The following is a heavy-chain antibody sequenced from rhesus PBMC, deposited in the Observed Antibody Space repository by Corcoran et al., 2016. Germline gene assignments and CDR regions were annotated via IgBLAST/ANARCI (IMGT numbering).Heavy chain of an antibody. J-gene: IGHJ4*01. Sequence: QLPLQESGPGLVKPSQNLAVTCAVFGYSVRRGEWIWIRQAPGKGLEWIGNVFGSGSGSNYNPSLKSRVTLSLDTSKNQLSLKLRSLTAADSAVYYCARDQRMTYWGQGVLVTVSS. D-gene: IGHD3-9*01. CDR3: ARDQRMTY. CDR2: VFGSGSGS. CDR1: GYSVRRGE. V-gene: IGHV4-169*02.